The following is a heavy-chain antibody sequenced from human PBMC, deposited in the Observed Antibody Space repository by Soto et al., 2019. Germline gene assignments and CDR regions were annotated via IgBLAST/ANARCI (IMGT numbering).Heavy chain of an antibody. V-gene: IGHV1-8*01. Sequence: GASVKVSCKASGYTFTSYDINWVRQATGQGLEWMGWMNPNSGNTGYAQKFQGRVTMTRNTSISTAYMELSSLRSEDTAVYYCARGPYSSGWTEYYYYYMDVWGKGTTVTVSS. CDR2: MNPNSGNT. D-gene: IGHD6-19*01. J-gene: IGHJ6*03. CDR3: ARGPYSSGWTEYYYYYMDV. CDR1: GYTFTSYD.